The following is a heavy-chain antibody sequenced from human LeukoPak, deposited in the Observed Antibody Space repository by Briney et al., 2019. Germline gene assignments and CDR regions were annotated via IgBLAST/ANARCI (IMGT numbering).Heavy chain of an antibody. D-gene: IGHD3-10*01. V-gene: IGHV4-34*01. CDR1: GGSFSGYY. CDR2: INHSGST. CDR3: ARGGGGTMVRGVSYGMDV. Sequence: SETLSLTCAVYGGSFSGYYWSWIRQPPGKGLEWIGEINHSGSTNYNPSLKSRVTISVDTSKNQFSLKPSSVTAADTAVYYCARGGGGTMVRGVSYGMDVWGQGTTVTVSS. J-gene: IGHJ6*02.